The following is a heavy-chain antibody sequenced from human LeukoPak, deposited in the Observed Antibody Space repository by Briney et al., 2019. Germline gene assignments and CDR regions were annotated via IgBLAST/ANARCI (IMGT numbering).Heavy chain of an antibody. V-gene: IGHV3-48*03. Sequence: GGSLRLSCAASGFTFSSYEMNWVRQAPGKGLEWVSYISSSGSTIYYADSVKGRFTISRDNAKNSLYPQMNSLRAEDMALYYCAKMDTAMAYDYWGQGTLVTVSS. CDR2: ISSSGSTI. CDR3: AKMDTAMAYDY. D-gene: IGHD5-18*01. J-gene: IGHJ4*02. CDR1: GFTFSSYE.